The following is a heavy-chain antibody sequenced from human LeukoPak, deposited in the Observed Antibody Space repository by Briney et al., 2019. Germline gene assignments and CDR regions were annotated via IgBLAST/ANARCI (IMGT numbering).Heavy chain of an antibody. CDR3: AAVLAAAAP. D-gene: IGHD6-25*01. J-gene: IGHJ5*02. CDR2: IVVGSGNT. Sequence: SVKVSCKASGFTFTNSAMQWVRQARGQRPEWIGWIVVGSGNTNYAQRFQERDTITRDMSASTAYMELSSLRPEDTAVYYCAAVLAAAAPWGQGTLVTVSS. CDR1: GFTFTNSA. V-gene: IGHV1-58*02.